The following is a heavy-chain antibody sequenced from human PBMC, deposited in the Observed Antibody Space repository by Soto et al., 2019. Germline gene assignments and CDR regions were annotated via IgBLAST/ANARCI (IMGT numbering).Heavy chain of an antibody. J-gene: IGHJ4*02. CDR3: ARVAYGAYHFDS. Sequence: EVQLVESGGGLVRPGGSLRLSCAASGFSFSSYWMHWVRQAPGEGLVWVSRINSDGSTRSYADSVKGRFTISRDNAKNTLFLQMNSLRAEDTAVYYCARVAYGAYHFDSWGQGTLVT. CDR1: GFSFSSYW. V-gene: IGHV3-74*01. D-gene: IGHD2-21*01. CDR2: INSDGSTR.